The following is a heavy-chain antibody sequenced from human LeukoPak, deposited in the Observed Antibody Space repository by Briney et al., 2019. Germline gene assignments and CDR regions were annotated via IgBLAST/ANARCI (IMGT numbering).Heavy chain of an antibody. CDR1: GFTFSSYW. J-gene: IGHJ5*02. CDR3: AREELLWFGDPNWFDP. V-gene: IGHV3-7*03. D-gene: IGHD3-10*01. Sequence: GGSLRLSCAASGFTFSSYWMSWVRQAPGKGLEWVANIKQDGSEKYYVDSVKGRFTISRDNAKNSLYLQMNSLRAEDTAVYYRAREELLWFGDPNWFDPWGQGTLVTVSS. CDR2: IKQDGSEK.